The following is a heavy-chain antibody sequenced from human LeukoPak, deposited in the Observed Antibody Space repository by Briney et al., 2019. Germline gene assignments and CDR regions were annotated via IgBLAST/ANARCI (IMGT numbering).Heavy chain of an antibody. CDR1: GFTFSSDG. CDR2: ISYDGSNK. V-gene: IGHV3-30*18. Sequence: TGGSLRLSCAASGFTFSSDGMHWVRQAPGKGLEWVAVISYDGSNKYYADSVKGRFTISRDNSKNTLYLQMNSLRAEDTAVYYCAKRELLWFGELSYGMDVWGQGTTVTVSS. J-gene: IGHJ6*02. CDR3: AKRELLWFGELSYGMDV. D-gene: IGHD3-10*01.